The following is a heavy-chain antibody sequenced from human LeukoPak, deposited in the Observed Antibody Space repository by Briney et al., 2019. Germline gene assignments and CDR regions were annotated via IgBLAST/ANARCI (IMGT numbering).Heavy chain of an antibody. Sequence: GGSLRLSCAASGFTFSSYAMSWVRQAPGKGLEWVAVISYDGSNKYYADSVKGRFTISRDNSKNTLYLQMNSLRAEDTAVYYCATAGTASFDIWGQGTMVTVSS. CDR1: GFTFSSYA. CDR3: ATAGTASFDI. V-gene: IGHV3-30*03. D-gene: IGHD6-13*01. CDR2: ISYDGSNK. J-gene: IGHJ3*02.